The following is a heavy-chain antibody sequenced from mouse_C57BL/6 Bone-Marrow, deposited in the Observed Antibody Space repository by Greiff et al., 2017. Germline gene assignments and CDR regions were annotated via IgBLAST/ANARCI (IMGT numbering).Heavy chain of an antibody. D-gene: IGHD1-1*01. CDR1: GYTFTSYW. V-gene: IGHV1-59*01. Sequence: VQLQQPGAELVRPGTSVTLSCKASGYTFTSYWMHWVKQRPGPGLAWIGVIDPSDSYTNYNQKFKGKATLTVDTYSSTAYMQLSSLTSEASAVYYCARYSTTVVATDWYFDVWGTGTTVTVAS. CDR2: IDPSDSYT. CDR3: ARYSTTVVATDWYFDV. J-gene: IGHJ1*03.